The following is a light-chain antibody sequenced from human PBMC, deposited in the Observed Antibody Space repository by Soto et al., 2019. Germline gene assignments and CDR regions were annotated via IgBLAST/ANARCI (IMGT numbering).Light chain of an antibody. CDR2: DAS. CDR3: QQYNSYPIT. Sequence: GDRVTITCRASQSISSWLAWYRQKPGKAPKLLIYDASSLESGVPSRFSGSGSGTEFTLTISSLQPDDFATYYCQQYNSYPITFGQGTKVDIK. CDR1: QSISSW. J-gene: IGKJ1*01. V-gene: IGKV1-5*01.